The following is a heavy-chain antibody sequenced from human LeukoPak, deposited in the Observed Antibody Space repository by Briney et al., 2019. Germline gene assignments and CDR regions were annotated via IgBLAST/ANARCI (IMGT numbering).Heavy chain of an antibody. CDR1: GYTFTSYD. J-gene: IGHJ6*02. V-gene: IGHV1-8*01. CDR2: MNPNSGNT. CDR3: ARYNSSSWYYYYYYGMDV. Sequence: ASVTVSCKASGYTFTSYDINWVRQATGQGLEWMGWMNPNSGNTGYAQKFQGRVTMTRNTSISTAYMELSSLRSEDTAVYYCARYNSSSWYYYYYYGMDVWGQGTTVTVSS. D-gene: IGHD6-13*01.